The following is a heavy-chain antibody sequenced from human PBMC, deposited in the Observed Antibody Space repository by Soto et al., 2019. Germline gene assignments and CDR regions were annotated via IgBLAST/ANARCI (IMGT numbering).Heavy chain of an antibody. J-gene: IGHJ4*02. Sequence: GGSLRLSCAASGFTFSSYGMHWVRQAPGKGLEWVAVIWYDGSNKYYADSVKGRFTISRDNSKNTLYLQMNSLRAEDTAVYYCARDRPAGAPYSSISHWGQGTLVTVSS. CDR2: IWYDGSNK. V-gene: IGHV3-33*01. CDR1: GFTFSSYG. CDR3: ARDRPAGAPYSSISH. D-gene: IGHD6-13*01.